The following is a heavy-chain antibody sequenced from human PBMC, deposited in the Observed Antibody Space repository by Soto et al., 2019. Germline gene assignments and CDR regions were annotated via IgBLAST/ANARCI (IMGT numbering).Heavy chain of an antibody. V-gene: IGHV3-30*18. CDR2: MSSDGTNK. Sequence: PGGSLRLSCAASGFTFGSYVMHWVRQAPGKGLEWVALMSSDGTNKFYTDSVKGRLTISRDNSKNTLYLHVSRLRPEDTATYYCAKDEGDNSNYYYFDFWGQGTRVTVS. D-gene: IGHD4-4*01. CDR3: AKDEGDNSNYYYFDF. CDR1: GFTFGSYV. J-gene: IGHJ4*02.